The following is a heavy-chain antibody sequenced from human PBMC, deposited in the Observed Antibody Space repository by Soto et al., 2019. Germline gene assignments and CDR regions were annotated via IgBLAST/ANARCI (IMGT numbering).Heavy chain of an antibody. CDR1: GGSIGRSSYF. CDR2: VYYSGTT. CDR3: ARQYCINGVCPPHLISRFFDY. Sequence: SETLSLTCTVSGGSIGRSSYFWGWVRQPPGKGLEWIGSVYYSGTTYYNPSLKSRVTISVDTSNNQFSLRLSSVTAADTAVYYCARQYCINGVCPPHLISRFFDYWGQGALVTVPQ. J-gene: IGHJ4*02. D-gene: IGHD2-8*01. V-gene: IGHV4-39*01.